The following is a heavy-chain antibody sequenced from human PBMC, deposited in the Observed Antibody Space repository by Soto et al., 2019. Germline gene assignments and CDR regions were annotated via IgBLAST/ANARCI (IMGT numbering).Heavy chain of an antibody. CDR3: ARQGYGGYSYGGYYYYGMDV. CDR2: IYYSGST. CDR1: GGSISSSSYY. D-gene: IGHD5-18*01. Sequence: SETLSLTCTVSGGSISSSSYYWGWIRQPPGKGLEWIGSIYYSGSTYYNPSLKSRVTTSVDTSKNQFSLKLSSVTAADTAVYYCARQGYGGYSYGGYYYYGMDVWGQGPTVT. V-gene: IGHV4-39*01. J-gene: IGHJ6*02.